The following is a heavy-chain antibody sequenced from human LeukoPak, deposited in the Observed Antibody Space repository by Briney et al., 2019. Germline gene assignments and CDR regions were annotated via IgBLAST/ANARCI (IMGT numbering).Heavy chain of an antibody. J-gene: IGHJ4*02. CDR2: ISYDGSNK. CDR1: GFTFSSYA. D-gene: IGHD4-17*01. V-gene: IGHV3-30-3*01. Sequence: GGSLRLSCAASGFTFSSYAMHWVRQAPGKGLGWVAVISYDGSNKYYADSVKGRFTISRDNSKNTLYLQMNSLRAEDTAVYYCARGYDYGDYVLTYYFDYWGQGTLVTVSS. CDR3: ARGYDYGDYVLTYYFDY.